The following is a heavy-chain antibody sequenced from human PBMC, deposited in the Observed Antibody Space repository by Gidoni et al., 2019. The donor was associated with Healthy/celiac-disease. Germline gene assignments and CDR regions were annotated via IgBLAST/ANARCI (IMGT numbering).Heavy chain of an antibody. D-gene: IGHD5-18*01. J-gene: IGHJ6*02. Sequence: EVQLVESGGGSVQPGGSLRLSCAASGFTFSSYSMTWVSQAPGKGLEWVSYISSSSSTIYYADSVKGRFTISRDNAKNSLYLQMNSLRDEDTAVYYCARDSVDTAMVPHTGYYYYGMDVWGQGTTVTVSS. V-gene: IGHV3-48*02. CDR3: ARDSVDTAMVPHTGYYYYGMDV. CDR1: GFTFSSYS. CDR2: ISSSSSTI.